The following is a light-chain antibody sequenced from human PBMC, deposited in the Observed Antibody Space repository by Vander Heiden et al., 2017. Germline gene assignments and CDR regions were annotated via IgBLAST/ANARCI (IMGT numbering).Light chain of an antibody. CDR3: SSYADNNLL. V-gene: IGLV2-8*01. CDR2: EVD. Sequence: QSALSQPPPASGSPRQSVTISCTATSNDGGAYNYICWYQQHPGKAPKLMISEVDKRPSGVPDRFSGSKSGNTASLTVSGLQAEDEADYYCSSYADNNLLFGGGTKLTVL. CDR1: SNDGGAYNY. J-gene: IGLJ2*01.